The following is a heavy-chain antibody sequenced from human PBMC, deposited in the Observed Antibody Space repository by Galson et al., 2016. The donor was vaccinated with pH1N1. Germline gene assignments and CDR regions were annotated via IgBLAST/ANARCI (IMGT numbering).Heavy chain of an antibody. J-gene: IGHJ4*02. CDR1: GYSLTDLS. V-gene: IGHV1-24*01. CDR3: AKVPRRGFNAYGVDY. CDR2: FDPEDGEI. Sequence: SVKVSCKVSGYSLTDLSMHWVRQAPGKGLEWMGGFDPEDGEIIYAQKFQGRVTMTVDTSTDTAYMELSSLTFEDTAIYYCAKVPRRGFNAYGVDYWGQGTLVTVSS. D-gene: IGHD5-12*01.